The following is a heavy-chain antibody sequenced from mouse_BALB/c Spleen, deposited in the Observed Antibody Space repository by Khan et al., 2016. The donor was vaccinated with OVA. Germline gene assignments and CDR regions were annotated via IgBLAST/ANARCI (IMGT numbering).Heavy chain of an antibody. CDR1: GYTFTTYW. CDR3: TRDRIDY. CDR2: INPTSGYT. Sequence: QVQLKQSGAELAKPGASVQMSCKAFGYTFTTYWMHWVKQRPGQGLEWIGYINPTSGYTDYSENFKDKATLSADKSSSTAYMQLSRLTSEDSAVYYCTRDRIDYWGQGNTLTGSS. V-gene: IGHV1-7*01. J-gene: IGHJ2*01.